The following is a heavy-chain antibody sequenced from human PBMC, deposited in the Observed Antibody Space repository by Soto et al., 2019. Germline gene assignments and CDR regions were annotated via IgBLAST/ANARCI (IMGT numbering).Heavy chain of an antibody. J-gene: IGHJ4*02. CDR1: GGSISSYY. D-gene: IGHD5-18*01. V-gene: IGHV4-59*01. CDR3: ATSLYSYGPRFAY. Sequence: SETLSLTCTVSGGSISSYYWSWIRQPPGKGLEWIGYIYYSGSTNYNPSLKSRVTISVDTSKNQLSLKLSSVTAADTAVFYCATSLYSYGPRFAYWGQGTLVTVSS. CDR2: IYYSGST.